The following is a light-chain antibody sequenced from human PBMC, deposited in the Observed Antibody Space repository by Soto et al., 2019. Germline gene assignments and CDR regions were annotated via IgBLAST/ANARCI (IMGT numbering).Light chain of an antibody. J-gene: IGKJ2*01. CDR2: GTS. Sequence: ENVLTQSPDTLSSSPGERATLSCRASQSVDSSYLAWYQQKPGQAPRLLIYGTSTRATGISDRFSGSGSGTDFALTINRLEPEDFAVYYCQQYDNSLYTFGQGTKLEIK. CDR3: QQYDNSLYT. V-gene: IGKV3-20*01. CDR1: QSVDSSY.